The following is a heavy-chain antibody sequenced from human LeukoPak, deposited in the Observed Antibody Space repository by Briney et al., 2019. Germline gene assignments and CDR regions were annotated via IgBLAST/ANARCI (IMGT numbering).Heavy chain of an antibody. V-gene: IGHV4-39*01. D-gene: IGHD6-19*01. CDR1: GGSISSSSYY. CDR2: IYYSGST. CDR3: ARHQLYSSGWYRPANYFDY. J-gene: IGHJ4*02. Sequence: PSETLSLTCTVSGGSISSSSYYWGWFRRPPGKGLEWIGSIYYSGSTYYNPSLKSRVTISVDTSKNQFSLKLSSVTAADTAVYYCARHQLYSSGWYRPANYFDYWGQGTLVTVSS.